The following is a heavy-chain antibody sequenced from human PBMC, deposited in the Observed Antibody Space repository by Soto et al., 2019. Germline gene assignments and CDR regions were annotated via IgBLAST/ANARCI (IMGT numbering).Heavy chain of an antibody. J-gene: IGHJ4*02. D-gene: IGHD1-26*01. CDR2: INPSGGST. Sequence: GASVKVSCKASGYTLTDYYIHWVRQAPGQGLEWMGIINPSGGSTTYAQKFQGRVTMTRDTSTSTVYMELSSLRSDDTAVYYCARDQSGPDDWGQRTLVTVSS. CDR3: ARDQSGPDD. CDR1: GYTLTDYY. V-gene: IGHV1-46*03.